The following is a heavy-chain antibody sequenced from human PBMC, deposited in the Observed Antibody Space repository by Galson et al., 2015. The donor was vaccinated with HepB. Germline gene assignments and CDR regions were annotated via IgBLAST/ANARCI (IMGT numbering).Heavy chain of an antibody. D-gene: IGHD3-10*01. V-gene: IGHV3-49*03. J-gene: IGHJ4*02. CDR3: TRGDILWFGELLYPFDY. Sequence: SLRLSCAASGFTFGDYAMSWFRQAPGKGLEWVGFIRSKAYGGTTEYAASVKGRFTISRDDSKSIAYLQMNSLKTEDTAVYYCTRGDILWFGELLYPFDYWGQGTLVTVSS. CDR2: IRSKAYGGTT. CDR1: GFTFGDYA.